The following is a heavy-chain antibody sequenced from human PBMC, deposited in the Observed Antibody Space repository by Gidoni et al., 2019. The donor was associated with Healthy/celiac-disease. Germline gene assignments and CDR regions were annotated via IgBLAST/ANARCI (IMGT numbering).Heavy chain of an antibody. Sequence: QVQLQQWGAGLLKPSETLSLTCAVYGGSFSGYYWSWIRQPPGKGLEWSGEINHSGSTNYNPSLKSRITISVDTSKNQFSLKLSSVTAADTAVYYCARGRPAFYDDRAAMAYFDYWGQGTLVTVSS. CDR3: ARGRPAFYDDRAAMAYFDY. CDR2: INHSGST. D-gene: IGHD5-18*01. CDR1: GGSFSGYY. V-gene: IGHV4-34*01. J-gene: IGHJ4*02.